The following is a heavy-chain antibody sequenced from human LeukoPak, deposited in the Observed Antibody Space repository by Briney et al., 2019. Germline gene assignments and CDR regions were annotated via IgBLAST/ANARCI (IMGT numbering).Heavy chain of an antibody. CDR1: GGSLSSNPYF. CDR3: ARVSGYCSSTSCYGGVDY. J-gene: IGHJ4*02. V-gene: IGHV4-39*07. D-gene: IGHD2-2*01. Sequence: SETLSLTCTVSGGSLSSNPYFWGWIRQPPGKGLEWIGSIYYTGTTSYNSSFKSRVAISLDTSKNQFSLKLNSVTAADTAVYYCARVSGYCSSTSCYGGVDYWGQGTLVTVSS. CDR2: IYYTGTT.